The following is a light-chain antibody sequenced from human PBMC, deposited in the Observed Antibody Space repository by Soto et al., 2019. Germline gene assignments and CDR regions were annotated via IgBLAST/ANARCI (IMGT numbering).Light chain of an antibody. CDR2: SAS. V-gene: IGKV1-27*01. J-gene: IGKJ1*01. CDR1: QNINNY. CDR3: HRSDRAPT. Sequence: SQETPSPSSGAASVEESVTITCQASQNINNYLNWYQQKPGRAPKLLIHSASTLQSGVPSRFSGSGSGTDFTLTISSLQPEDVASYYCHRSDRAPTFAPGTKVDIK.